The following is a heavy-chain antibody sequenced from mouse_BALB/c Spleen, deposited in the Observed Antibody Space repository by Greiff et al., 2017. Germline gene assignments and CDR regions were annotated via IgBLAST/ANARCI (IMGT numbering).Heavy chain of an antibody. CDR3: ARDGNYGGFAY. J-gene: IGHJ3*01. CDR1: GYTFTSYT. Sequence: VQLVESAAELARPGASVKMSCKASGYTFTSYTMHWVKQRPGQGLEWIGYINPSSGYTEYNQKFKDKTTLTADKSSSTAYMRLSSLTSEDSAVYYCARDGNYGGFAYWGQGTLVTVAA. D-gene: IGHD2-1*01. V-gene: IGHV1-4*02. CDR2: INPSSGYT.